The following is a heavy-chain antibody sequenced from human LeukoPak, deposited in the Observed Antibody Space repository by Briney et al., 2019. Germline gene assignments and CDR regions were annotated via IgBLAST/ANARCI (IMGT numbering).Heavy chain of an antibody. D-gene: IGHD6-19*01. Sequence: GRSMSLSCAASGLTLSSYEMNWVRQAPRKGLVGVSYISNSCNTIYYADSVQGRFTICRDNAKNSLYLQMNRLRAEETAVYYWCRDRLPRVAGPILVDWGQETLVTVS. CDR1: GLTLSSYE. J-gene: IGHJ4*02. V-gene: IGHV3-48*03. CDR3: CRDRLPRVAGPILVD. CDR2: ISNSCNTI.